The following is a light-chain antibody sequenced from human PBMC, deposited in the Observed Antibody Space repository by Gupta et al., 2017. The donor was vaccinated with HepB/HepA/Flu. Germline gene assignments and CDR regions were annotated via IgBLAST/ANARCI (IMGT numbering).Light chain of an antibody. J-gene: IGLJ2*01. CDR3: QAWDSSI. Sequence: SYELTQLPSVSVSPGQTASITCSGDKLGDKYACWYQQKPGQPPVLVIYQDSKRPSGIPERFSGSNTGNTATLTISGTQAMDEADYYCQAWDSSIFGGGTKLTVL. CDR1: KLGDKY. V-gene: IGLV3-1*01. CDR2: QDS.